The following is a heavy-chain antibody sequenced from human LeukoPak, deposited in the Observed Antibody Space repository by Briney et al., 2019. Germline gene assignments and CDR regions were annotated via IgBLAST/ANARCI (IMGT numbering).Heavy chain of an antibody. D-gene: IGHD7-27*01. CDR2: INPSGDST. CDR3: ARAPRTGDYAFDI. V-gene: IGHV1-46*01. Sequence: ASVKVSCKASGYTFTSYYMHWVRQAPGQGLEWTGIINPSGDSTTYAQKFQGRVTVTRDTSTSTVYMELSSLRSEDTAVYYCARAPRTGDYAFDIWGQGTMVTVSS. CDR1: GYTFTSYY. J-gene: IGHJ3*02.